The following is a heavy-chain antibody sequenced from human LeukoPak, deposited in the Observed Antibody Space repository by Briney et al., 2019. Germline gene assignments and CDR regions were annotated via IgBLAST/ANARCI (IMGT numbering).Heavy chain of an antibody. V-gene: IGHV3-23*01. CDR3: AKTTAENTSSRDPGWPVDY. D-gene: IGHD1-1*01. Sequence: GGPLSLSCAASGFTFSSHAMSWVRQPPGKGLEWVAAISCSGGSTYYAHSVKGRFTISRDKSKNQLYLQMNSLTAADTAVYYCAKTTAENTSSRDPGWPVDYWGQGTLVT. CDR2: ISCSGGST. CDR1: GFTFSSHA. J-gene: IGHJ4*02.